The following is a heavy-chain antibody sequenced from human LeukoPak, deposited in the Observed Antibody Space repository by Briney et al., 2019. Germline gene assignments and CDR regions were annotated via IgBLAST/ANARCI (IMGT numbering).Heavy chain of an antibody. CDR3: ARSQHNTFDP. CDR1: GYTFTGNY. J-gene: IGHJ5*02. Sequence: ASVKLSCKTSGYTFTGNYMHWVRQAPGQGLEWMGWINPKSGDTKYAQKFQGRVTVTRDTSSNTSYLELSRLRADDTAIYYCARSQHNTFDPWGRGTLVTVSS. D-gene: IGHD1-1*01. CDR2: INPKSGDT. V-gene: IGHV1-2*02.